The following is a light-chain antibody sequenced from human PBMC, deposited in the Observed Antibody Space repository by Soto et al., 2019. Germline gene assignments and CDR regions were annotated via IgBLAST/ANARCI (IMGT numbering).Light chain of an antibody. Sequence: DIQMTQSPSTLSASVRDSVTITCRASQSIGSWLAWYQQKPGKVPKLLIYAASTLQSGVPSRFSGSGSGTDFTLTISSLQPEDVATYYCQKYNSAPLTFGGGTKVDIK. CDR3: QKYNSAPLT. CDR2: AAS. J-gene: IGKJ4*01. V-gene: IGKV1-27*01. CDR1: QSIGSW.